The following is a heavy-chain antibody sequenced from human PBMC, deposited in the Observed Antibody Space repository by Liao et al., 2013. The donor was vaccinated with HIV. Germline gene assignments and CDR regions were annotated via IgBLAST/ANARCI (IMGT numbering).Heavy chain of an antibody. Sequence: QVQLQESGPGLVKPSETLSLTCTVSGGSISSYDWSWIRQLPGKGLEWIGYIYYSGSTNYNPSLKSRVTISVETSKNQFSLKLSSVTAADTAVYYCARDNRLWFGELQEYFHHWGQGTLVTVSS. V-gene: IGHV4-59*12. J-gene: IGHJ1*01. CDR3: ARDNRLWFGELQEYFHH. D-gene: IGHD3-10*01. CDR1: GGSISSYD. CDR2: IYYSGST.